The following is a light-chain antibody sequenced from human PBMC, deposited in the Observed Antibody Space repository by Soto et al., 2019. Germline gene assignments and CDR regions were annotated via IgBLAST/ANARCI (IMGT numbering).Light chain of an antibody. CDR2: VAS. V-gene: IGKV1-17*01. Sequence: IQMTQSPSSLSASVGDTVTVTCRASQGIRNYLNWFQQKPGKAPKRLISVASTLQSGVPSRFSGSGSGTEFTLTISSLQPEESATYYCLQHNTYPYTFGQGTKVDIK. CDR1: QGIRNY. CDR3: LQHNTYPYT. J-gene: IGKJ2*01.